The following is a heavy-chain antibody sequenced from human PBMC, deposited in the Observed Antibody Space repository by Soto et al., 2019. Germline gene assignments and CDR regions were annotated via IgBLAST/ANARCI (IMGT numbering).Heavy chain of an antibody. CDR1: GYSITDAFYH. J-gene: IGHJ4*01. Sequence: SETLSLTCTVSGYSITDAFYHWGWIRQPPGKGPEWIGDIDRSGNTHYNPALGSRVAISTDTSKNQFSLKLTSVTAADTAVYYCARHAPSFDYWSHGTLVTVSS. CDR2: IDRSGNT. V-gene: IGHV4-39*01. CDR3: ARHAPSFDY.